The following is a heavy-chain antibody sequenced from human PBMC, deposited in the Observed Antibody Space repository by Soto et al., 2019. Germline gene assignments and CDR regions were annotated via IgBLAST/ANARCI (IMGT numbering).Heavy chain of an antibody. CDR1: GFTFSSYA. CDR2: ISSSSSYI. D-gene: IGHD3-9*01. Sequence: GGSLRLSCSASGFTFSSYAMHWVRQAPGKGLEWVSSISSSSSYIYYADSVKGRFTISRDNAKNSLYLQMNSLRAEDTAVYYCARGGTGHYDILTGPSTFYYYYGMDVWGQGTTVTSP. V-gene: IGHV3-21*01. J-gene: IGHJ6*02. CDR3: ARGGTGHYDILTGPSTFYYYYGMDV.